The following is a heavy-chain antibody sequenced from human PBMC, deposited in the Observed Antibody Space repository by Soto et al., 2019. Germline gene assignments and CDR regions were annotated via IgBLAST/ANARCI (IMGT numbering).Heavy chain of an antibody. CDR1: GGTFSSYA. CDR2: IIPIFGTA. D-gene: IGHD2-8*01. CDR3: ARGCTNGVCPFDY. V-gene: IGHV1-69*13. Sequence: SVKGSCKASGGTFSSYAISWVRQAPGQGLEWMGGIIPIFGTANYAQKFQGRVTITADESTSTAYMELSSLRSEDTAVYYCARGCTNGVCPFDYWRQGTLVTVSS. J-gene: IGHJ4*02.